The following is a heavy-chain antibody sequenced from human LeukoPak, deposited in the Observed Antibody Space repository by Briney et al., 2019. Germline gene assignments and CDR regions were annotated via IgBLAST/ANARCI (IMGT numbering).Heavy chain of an antibody. V-gene: IGHV3-30*04. D-gene: IGHD2-15*01. CDR2: ISYDGSNK. CDR1: GFTFSTYA. CDR3: ARASQIVVVVAPLDY. J-gene: IGHJ4*02. Sequence: GGSLRLSCAASGFTFSTYAIHWVRQAPGKGLEWLALISYDGSNKYYADSVKGRFTIPRDNSKNTLYLQMNSLRAEDTAVYYCARASQIVVVVAPLDYWGQGTLVTVSS.